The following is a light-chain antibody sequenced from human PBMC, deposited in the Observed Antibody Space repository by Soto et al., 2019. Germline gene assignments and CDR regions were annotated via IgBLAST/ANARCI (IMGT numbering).Light chain of an antibody. J-gene: IGLJ3*02. CDR2: VNSDGSH. V-gene: IGLV4-69*01. CDR3: QTGGTGVV. CDR1: SGHSNYA. Sequence: QLVLPQSPSASASLGASVKLTCTLSSGHSNYAIAWHQQQPEKGPRYLMKVNSDGSHSKGDGIPDRFSGSSSGAERYLTISSLQSEDEADYYCQTGGTGVVFGGGTKLTVL.